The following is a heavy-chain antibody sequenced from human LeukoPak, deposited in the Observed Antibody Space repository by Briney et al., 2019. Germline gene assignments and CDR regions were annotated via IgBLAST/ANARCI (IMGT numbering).Heavy chain of an antibody. CDR3: AKDRIPDGKYSIDF. CDR1: GFTFNTYA. Sequence: GGSLRLSCAASGFTFNTYAMNWVRQAPGKGLEWVSVIIGNGGDIHYAGSVRGRFTISRDNSKNTLYLQMNSLRVEDTAVYYCAKDRIPDGKYSIDFWGPGTLVTVSS. D-gene: IGHD5-24*01. J-gene: IGHJ4*02. CDR2: IIGNGGDI. V-gene: IGHV3-23*01.